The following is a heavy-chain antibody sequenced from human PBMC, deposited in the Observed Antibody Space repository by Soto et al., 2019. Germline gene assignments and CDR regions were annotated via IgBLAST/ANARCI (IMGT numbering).Heavy chain of an antibody. CDR2: IYYSGST. CDR3: ARLENDYSENYYYYYMDV. V-gene: IGHV4-39*01. Sequence: ASETLSLTCAFSGGSISSSSYYWGWIRQPPGKGLEWIGSIYYSGSTYYNPSLKSRVTISVDTSKNQFSLKLSSVTAAGTAVYYCARLENDYSENYYYYYMDVWGKGTTVTVSS. D-gene: IGHD4-4*01. CDR1: GGSISSSSYY. J-gene: IGHJ6*03.